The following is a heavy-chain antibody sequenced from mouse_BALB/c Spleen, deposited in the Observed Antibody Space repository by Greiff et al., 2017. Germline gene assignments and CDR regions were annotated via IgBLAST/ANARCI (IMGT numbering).Heavy chain of an antibody. CDR3: ARDDGYYFDY. CDR1: GFTFSSYG. Sequence: EVMLVESGGGLVQPGGSLKLSCAASGFTFSSYGMSWVRQTPDKRLELVATINSNGGSTYYPDSVKGRFTISRDNAKNTLYLQMSSLKSEDTAMYYCARDDGYYFDYWGQGTTLTVSS. V-gene: IGHV5-6-3*01. CDR2: INSNGGST. J-gene: IGHJ2*01. D-gene: IGHD2-3*01.